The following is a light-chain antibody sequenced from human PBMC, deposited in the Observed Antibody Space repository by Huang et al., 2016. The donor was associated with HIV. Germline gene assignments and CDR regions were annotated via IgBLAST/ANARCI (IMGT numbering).Light chain of an antibody. CDR2: DTS. CDR3: QQRSNWPPYT. J-gene: IGKJ2*01. CDR1: QSISNY. Sequence: EVVLTQSPATLSLSPGDSATLSGRASQSISNYLACYQQKPGQAPRLLIYDTSTRATGVPPRFSGSGFATDFTLTISSLEPEDFAVYHCQQRSNWPPYTFGQGTKLEIK. V-gene: IGKV3-11*01.